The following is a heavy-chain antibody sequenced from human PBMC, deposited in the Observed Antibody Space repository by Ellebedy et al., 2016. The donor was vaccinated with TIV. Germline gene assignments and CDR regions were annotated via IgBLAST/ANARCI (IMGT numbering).Heavy chain of an antibody. D-gene: IGHD1-26*01. V-gene: IGHV4-59*01. Sequence: MPGGSLRLSCTVSDGSISNFHWSWIRQPPGKGLEWIGYIYFSGITNYNPSLKSRVTMSVDTSKNQFSLKLSSVTTADTAGYYCARWVGHFDFWGQGAQVTVSS. CDR2: IYFSGIT. CDR3: ARWVGHFDF. CDR1: DGSISNFH. J-gene: IGHJ4*02.